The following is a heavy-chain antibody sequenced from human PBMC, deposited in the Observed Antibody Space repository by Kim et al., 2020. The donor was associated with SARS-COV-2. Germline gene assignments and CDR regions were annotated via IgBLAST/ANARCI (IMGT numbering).Heavy chain of an antibody. J-gene: IGHJ4*02. V-gene: IGHV7-4-1*02. CDR3: ARGDTSGYHSLYFDF. D-gene: IGHD3-22*01. CDR1: EDTFTPYA. Sequence: ASVKVSCKASEDTFTPYAMNWVRQAPGQGLEWLGWINTNTGNPTYAQGFTGRFVFSLDTSVSTAYLQISSLQAEYTAVYYCARGDTSGYHSLYFDFWGQGTLVTVSS. CDR2: INTNTGNP.